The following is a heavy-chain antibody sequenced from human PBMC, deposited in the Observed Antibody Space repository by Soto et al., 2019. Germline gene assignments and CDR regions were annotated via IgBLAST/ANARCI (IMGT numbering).Heavy chain of an antibody. CDR1: GCSISSSSYY. V-gene: IGHV4-39*01. J-gene: IGHJ4*02. CDR3: ARLPGYDSSGSLDY. Sequence: SETLSLTCTVSGCSISSSSYYWGWIRQPPGKGLEWIGSIYYSGSTYYNPSLKSRVTISVDTSKNQFSLKLSSVTAADTAVYYCARLPGYDSSGSLDYWGQGTLVTVSS. CDR2: IYYSGST. D-gene: IGHD3-22*01.